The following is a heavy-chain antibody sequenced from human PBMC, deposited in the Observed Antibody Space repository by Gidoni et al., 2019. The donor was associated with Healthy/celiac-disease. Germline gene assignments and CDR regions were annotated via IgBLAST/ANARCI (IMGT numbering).Heavy chain of an antibody. J-gene: IGHJ4*02. Sequence: QLQLVQSAAEVKKPGASVKVPCKAAGYTFTRYGISWVRQAPGQGLEWMGWISAYNGNTNYAQKLQGRVTMTTDTSTSTAYMELRSLRSDDTAVYYCAREYSSGSYFDYWGQGTLVTVSS. V-gene: IGHV1-18*01. CDR2: ISAYNGNT. CDR3: AREYSSGSYFDY. CDR1: GYTFTRYG. D-gene: IGHD6-19*01.